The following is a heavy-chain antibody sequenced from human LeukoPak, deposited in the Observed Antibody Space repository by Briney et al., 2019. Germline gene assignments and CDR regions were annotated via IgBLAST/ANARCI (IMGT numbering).Heavy chain of an antibody. CDR1: GGTFSSYA. Sequence: SVKVSCKASGGTFSSYAISRVRQAPGQGLEWMGGIIPIFGTANYAQKFQGRVTITADESTSTAYMELSSLRSEDTAVYYCARARAGLRYFDWESYYYGMDVWGQGTTVTVSS. CDR3: ARARAGLRYFDWESYYYGMDV. D-gene: IGHD3-9*01. J-gene: IGHJ6*02. V-gene: IGHV1-69*13. CDR2: IIPIFGTA.